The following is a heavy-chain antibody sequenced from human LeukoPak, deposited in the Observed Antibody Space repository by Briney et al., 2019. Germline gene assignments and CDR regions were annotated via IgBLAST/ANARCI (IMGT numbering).Heavy chain of an antibody. Sequence: GGSLRLSCAASGFTFSSYWMGWVRQAPGKGLEWVSVIYSGGSTYYADSVKGRFTISRDNSKNTLYLQMNSLRAEDTAVYYCATIQLPYYFDYWGQGTLVTVSS. V-gene: IGHV3-53*01. J-gene: IGHJ4*02. D-gene: IGHD5-18*01. CDR3: ATIQLPYYFDY. CDR1: GFTFSSYW. CDR2: IYSGGST.